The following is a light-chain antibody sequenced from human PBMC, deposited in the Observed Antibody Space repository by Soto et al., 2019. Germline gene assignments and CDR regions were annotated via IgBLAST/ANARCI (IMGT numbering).Light chain of an antibody. CDR3: QSYDSSLSGSV. V-gene: IGLV1-40*01. CDR1: SSNIGARFD. J-gene: IGLJ3*02. Sequence: QSVLTQPPSVSGAPGQRVTISCTGSSSNIGARFDVHWYQQLPGTAPKVLIYGNTNRPSGVPDRFSASKSGTSAFLAISGLQAEDEADYYCQSYDSSLSGSVFGGGTKLTVL. CDR2: GNT.